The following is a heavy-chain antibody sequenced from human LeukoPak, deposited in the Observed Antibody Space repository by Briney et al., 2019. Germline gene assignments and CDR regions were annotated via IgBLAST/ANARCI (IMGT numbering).Heavy chain of an antibody. CDR1: GFTFSSYA. J-gene: IGHJ4*02. CDR3: AKDPGDSSGYFRVFDY. Sequence: GGSLRLSCAASGFTFSSYAMSWVCQAPGKGLEWVSAISGSGGSTYYADSVKGRFTISRDNSKNTLYLQMNSLRAEDTAVYYCAKDPGDSSGYFRVFDYWGQGTLVTVSS. V-gene: IGHV3-23*01. D-gene: IGHD3-22*01. CDR2: ISGSGGST.